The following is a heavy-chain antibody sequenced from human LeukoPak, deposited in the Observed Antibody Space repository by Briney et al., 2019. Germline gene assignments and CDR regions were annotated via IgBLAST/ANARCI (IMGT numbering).Heavy chain of an antibody. CDR1: GGSISSYY. D-gene: IGHD1-26*01. V-gene: IGHV4-4*07. Sequence: PSETLSLTCTVSGGSISSYYWNWIRQPAGKGLEWIGRIYTSGSTNYNPSLKSRVTMLVDTSKNQFSLKLTSVTAADTAVYYCARGLGGSQWDSFQHWGQGTLVTVSS. CDR3: ARGLGGSQWDSFQH. CDR2: IYTSGST. J-gene: IGHJ1*01.